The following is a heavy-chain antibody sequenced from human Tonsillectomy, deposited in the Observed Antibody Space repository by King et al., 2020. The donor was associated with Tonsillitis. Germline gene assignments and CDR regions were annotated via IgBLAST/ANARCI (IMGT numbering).Heavy chain of an antibody. J-gene: IGHJ3*02. Sequence: VQLVESGGGLVQPGGSLRLSCAASGLTFSSYEMNWVRQAPGKGLEWVSFISSSGGTTYYTDSVKGRFTISRDNAKNSLYLQMNSLRAEDSAIYYCARDQSATWYKRDAFDIWGQGTMVTFSS. V-gene: IGHV3-48*03. CDR1: GLTFSSYE. CDR3: ARDQSATWYKRDAFDI. D-gene: IGHD1-1*01. CDR2: ISSSGGTT.